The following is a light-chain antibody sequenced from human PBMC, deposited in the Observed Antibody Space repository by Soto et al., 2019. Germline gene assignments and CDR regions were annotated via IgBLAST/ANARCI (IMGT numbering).Light chain of an antibody. CDR2: AAS. V-gene: IGKV1-39*01. Sequence: DIHMTQSPSSLSAAVVDRVTITCRASQSISSYLNWYKQKPGKAPKLLIYAASSLQSGVPSRLSGSGSGTDFTLTISSLKPDDFATYYCQQYKSYWTFGHGTKVDIK. CDR3: QQYKSYWT. CDR1: QSISSY. J-gene: IGKJ1*01.